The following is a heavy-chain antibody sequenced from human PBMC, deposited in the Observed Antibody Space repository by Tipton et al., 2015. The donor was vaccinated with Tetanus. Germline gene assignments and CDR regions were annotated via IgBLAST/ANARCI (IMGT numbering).Heavy chain of an antibody. CDR3: VKARGYSYIDF. V-gene: IGHV4-59*12. CDR1: GGSIGTFY. D-gene: IGHD5-18*01. CDR2: IYFSGTT. J-gene: IGHJ4*02. Sequence: TLSLTCTVSGGSIGTFYWGLIRQSPGKELEWLGYIYFSGTTHYNPPLKSRVTLSLDTSKNQFSLNLTAVTAADTAVYYCVKARGYSYIDFWGQGTLVTVSS.